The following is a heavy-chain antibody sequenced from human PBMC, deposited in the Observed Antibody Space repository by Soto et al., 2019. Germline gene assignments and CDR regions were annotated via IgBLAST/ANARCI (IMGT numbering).Heavy chain of an antibody. Sequence: LKISCKGSGYSFTSYWISWVRQMPGKGLEWMGRIDPSDSYTNYSPSFQGHVTISADKSISTAYLQWSSLKASDTAMFYCARHPYSSSSHGFDPWGQGTLVPSPQ. CDR3: ARHPYSSSSHGFDP. CDR1: GYSFTSYW. V-gene: IGHV5-10-1*01. D-gene: IGHD6-13*01. CDR2: IDPSDSYT. J-gene: IGHJ5*02.